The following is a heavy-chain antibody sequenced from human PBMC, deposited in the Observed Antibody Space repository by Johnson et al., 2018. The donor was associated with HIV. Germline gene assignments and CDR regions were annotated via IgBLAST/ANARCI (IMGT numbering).Heavy chain of an antibody. Sequence: QVQLVESGGGVVQPGRSLRLSCAASGFTFSSYAMHWVRQAPGKGLEWVAVISYDGTKEYYADSVKGPFHISSDNSKNTLYLQMNSLKADDTAIYYCAKDEEGYSSAWSAGTAFDIWGQGTMVTVSS. J-gene: IGHJ3*02. CDR2: ISYDGTKE. D-gene: IGHD6-25*01. CDR3: AKDEEGYSSAWSAGTAFDI. V-gene: IGHV3-30-3*01. CDR1: GFTFSSYA.